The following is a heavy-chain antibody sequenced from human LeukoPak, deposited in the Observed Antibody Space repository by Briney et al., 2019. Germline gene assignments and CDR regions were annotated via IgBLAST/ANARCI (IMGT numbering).Heavy chain of an antibody. Sequence: ASVKASCKASGYTFTGYYMHWVRQAPGQGLEWMGWINPNSGGTNYAQKFQGRVTMTRDTSISTAYMELSRLRSDDTALYYCAREGPHGSGIYYNPLDYWGQGALVIVSS. D-gene: IGHD3-10*01. J-gene: IGHJ4*02. CDR1: GYTFTGYY. CDR2: INPNSGGT. CDR3: AREGPHGSGIYYNPLDY. V-gene: IGHV1-2*02.